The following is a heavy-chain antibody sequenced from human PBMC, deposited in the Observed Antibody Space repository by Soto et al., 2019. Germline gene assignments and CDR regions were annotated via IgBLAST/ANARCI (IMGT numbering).Heavy chain of an antibody. V-gene: IGHV3-30*03. CDR1: GFNLKTYG. D-gene: IGHD3-16*01. J-gene: IGHJ4*02. Sequence: PGGSLGLAGVSSGFNLKTYGIYWVRQAPGKGLQWVAQILYDGSKKHYADSVKGRFTITRDNSKNTVYLQMDSLRVDDTAMYYCVRDLALMADYWGQGTLVTVSS. CDR3: VRDLALMADY. CDR2: ILYDGSKK.